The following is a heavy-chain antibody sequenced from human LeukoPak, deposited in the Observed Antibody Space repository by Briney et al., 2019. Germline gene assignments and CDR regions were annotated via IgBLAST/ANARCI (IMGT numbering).Heavy chain of an antibody. CDR1: GFTFSSYA. V-gene: IGHV3-23*01. J-gene: IGHJ4*02. D-gene: IGHD1-26*01. CDR3: TKAVRGSYYQYYFDY. CDR2: ISGSGGST. Sequence: GGSLRLSCAASGFTFSSYAMNWVRQAPGKGLEWVSGISGSGGSTYYADSVKGRFTISRDNSKNTLYLRMNSLRAEDTAVYYCTKAVRGSYYQYYFDYWGQGTLVTVSS.